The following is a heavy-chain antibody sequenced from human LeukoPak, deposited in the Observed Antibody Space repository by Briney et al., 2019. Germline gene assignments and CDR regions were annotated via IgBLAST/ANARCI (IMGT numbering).Heavy chain of an antibody. V-gene: IGHV4-4*02. Sequence: SETLSLTCAVSIDXTRGNYCSWVRQSPGKGLEWIGEVHRSGRTNYMPSLKSRVTISIDNSKDQISLDLASVTAADTAVYYCATEILGAPTLGAYWGQGTLVTVSS. D-gene: IGHD2-8*02. CDR3: ATEILGAPTLGAY. CDR2: VHRSGRT. CDR1: IDXTRGNY. J-gene: IGHJ4*02.